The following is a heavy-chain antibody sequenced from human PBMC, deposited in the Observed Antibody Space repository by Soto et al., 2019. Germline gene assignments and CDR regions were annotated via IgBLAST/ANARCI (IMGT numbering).Heavy chain of an antibody. Sequence: QVQLQESGPGLVKPSQTLSLTCTVSVGSVRSSDFYWTWIRQPPGKGLEWIGCIYYSGGTYYNPSLKSRLTISLDTSKNQFSLKLTSVTAADTAVYYCGGAGDFDFWGQGTLVTVSS. D-gene: IGHD4-17*01. CDR1: VGSVRSSDFY. J-gene: IGHJ4*02. V-gene: IGHV4-30-4*01. CDR3: GGAGDFDF. CDR2: IYYSGGT.